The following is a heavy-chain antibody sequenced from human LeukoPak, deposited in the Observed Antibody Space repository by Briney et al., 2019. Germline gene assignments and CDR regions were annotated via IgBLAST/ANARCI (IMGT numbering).Heavy chain of an antibody. J-gene: IGHJ4*02. Sequence: SGGSLRLSCAASGFTFSSYWMHWVRQAPGKGLVWVSRINSDGSSTSYADSVKGRFTISRDNAKNTLYLQMSSLRAEDTAVYYCARVGYSYGIDYWGQGTLVTVSS. CDR3: ARVGYSYGIDY. CDR1: GFTFSSYW. V-gene: IGHV3-74*01. CDR2: INSDGSST. D-gene: IGHD5-18*01.